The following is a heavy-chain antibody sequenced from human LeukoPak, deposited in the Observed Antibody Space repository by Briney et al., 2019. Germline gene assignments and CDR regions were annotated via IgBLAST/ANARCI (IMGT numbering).Heavy chain of an antibody. D-gene: IGHD2-2*01. CDR2: IYYSGST. Sequence: SETLSLTCTVSGGSISSYYWSWIRQPPGKGLEWIGYIYYSGSTNYNPSLKSRLTISVDASKNQFSLKLSSVTAADTAVYYCARLGCSSTSCYGPYYYYGMDVWGQGTTVTVSS. J-gene: IGHJ6*02. CDR1: GGSISSYY. CDR3: ARLGCSSTSCYGPYYYYGMDV. V-gene: IGHV4-59*12.